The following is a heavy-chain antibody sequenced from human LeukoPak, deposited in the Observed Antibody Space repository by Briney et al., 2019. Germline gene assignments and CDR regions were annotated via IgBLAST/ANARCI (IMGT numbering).Heavy chain of an antibody. CDR1: GGSISSYY. Sequence: SETLSLTCTVSGGSISSYYWSWIRQPPGKGLEWIGYIYYSGSTNYNPSLKSRVTISVDTSKNQFSLKLSSVTAADTAVYYCARDRYSSSWYWLDPWGQGTLVTVSS. CDR2: IYYSGST. CDR3: ARDRYSSSWYWLDP. J-gene: IGHJ5*02. V-gene: IGHV4-59*01. D-gene: IGHD6-13*01.